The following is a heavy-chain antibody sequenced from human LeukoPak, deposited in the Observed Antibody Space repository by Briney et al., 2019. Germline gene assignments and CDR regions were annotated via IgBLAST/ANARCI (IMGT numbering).Heavy chain of an antibody. CDR2: IYSDGNT. CDR1: GFTVSSNY. J-gene: IGHJ4*02. Sequence: GGSLRLSCAASGFTVSSNYMSWVRQAPGKGLEWVSVIYSDGNTYYADSVKGRFTISRDNSKNTLYLQMNSLRAADTAVYYCARDKGTSYLSSFDYWGQGTLVTVSS. CDR3: ARDKGTSYLSSFDY. V-gene: IGHV3-66*01. D-gene: IGHD6-6*01.